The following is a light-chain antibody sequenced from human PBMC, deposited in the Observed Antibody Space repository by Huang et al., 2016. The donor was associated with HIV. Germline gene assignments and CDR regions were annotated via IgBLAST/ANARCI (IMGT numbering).Light chain of an antibody. V-gene: IGKV4-1*01. J-gene: IGKJ4*01. CDR3: QQYYSTPLT. CDR2: CAS. CDR1: QSVLYSSNNKNY. Sequence: DIVMTQSPDSLAVSLGERATINCKSSQSVLYSSNNKNYLAWYQQKPGQPPKLLIYCASTRESGVPDRFSGSGSGTDFTLTIRSLQAEDVAVYYCQQYYSTPLTFGGGTKVEIK.